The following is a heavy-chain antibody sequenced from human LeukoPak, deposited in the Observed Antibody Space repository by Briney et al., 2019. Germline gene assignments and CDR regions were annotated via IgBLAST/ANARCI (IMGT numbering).Heavy chain of an antibody. D-gene: IGHD2-8*02. Sequence: GASVKVSCKASGYTFTGYYMHWVRQAPGQGLEWMGWINPNSGGTNYAQKFQGRVTMTRDTSISTAYMELSRLRSDDTAVYYCARAGSDQYCTGGVCYSAYWGQGTLVTVSS. CDR3: ARAGSDQYCTGGVCYSAY. CDR2: INPNSGGT. V-gene: IGHV1-2*02. J-gene: IGHJ4*02. CDR1: GYTFTGYY.